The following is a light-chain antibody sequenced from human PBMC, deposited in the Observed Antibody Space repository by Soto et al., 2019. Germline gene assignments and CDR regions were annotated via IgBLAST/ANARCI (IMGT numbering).Light chain of an antibody. V-gene: IGLV2-8*01. CDR2: EVT. CDR3: SSRAGSAPYV. CDR1: SSDVGGYNY. Sequence: QSALTQPPSASGSPGQSVTISCTGTSSDVGGYNYVSWYQQHPGKAPKLMVYEVTKRPSGVPDRFSGSKSGNTASLTVSGLQADDEADYYCSSRAGSAPYVFGTGTKATVL. J-gene: IGLJ1*01.